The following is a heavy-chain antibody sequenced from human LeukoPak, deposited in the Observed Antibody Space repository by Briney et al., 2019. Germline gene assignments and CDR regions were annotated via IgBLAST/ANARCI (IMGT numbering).Heavy chain of an antibody. CDR2: ISSGGSTI. CDR3: AKDPKRIAAAGTFFDY. Sequence: GGSLRLSCAASGFTVSSNYMGWIRQAPGKGLEWVSYISSGGSTIYYADSVKGRFTVSRDNAKNSLYVQVNSLRAEDTAVYYCAKDPKRIAAAGTFFDYWGQGTLVTVSS. CDR1: GFTVSSNY. J-gene: IGHJ4*02. D-gene: IGHD6-13*01. V-gene: IGHV3-11*04.